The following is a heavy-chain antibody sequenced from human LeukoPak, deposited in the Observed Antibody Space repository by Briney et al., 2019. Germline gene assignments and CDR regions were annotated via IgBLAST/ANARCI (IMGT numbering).Heavy chain of an antibody. CDR2: SRSKANGYRT. D-gene: IGHD2-8*02. Sequence: GGSLRLSCAASGFTFSDYYMDWVRQAPGKGLEWVGRSRSKANGYRTDYAASVKGRFTISRDDSKNSVYLQMNSLKTEDTAVYFCVRGFTGRIFDDWGQGTLATVSS. CDR1: GFTFSDYY. V-gene: IGHV3-72*01. CDR3: VRGFTGRIFDD. J-gene: IGHJ4*02.